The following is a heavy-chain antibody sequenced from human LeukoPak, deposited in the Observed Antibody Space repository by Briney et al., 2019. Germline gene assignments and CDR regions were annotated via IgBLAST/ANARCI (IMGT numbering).Heavy chain of an antibody. CDR3: DGGDQQVVHIDY. CDR2: VYYSGTT. Sequence: ASETLSLTCTVSGGSVSRSSYYWGWIRQPPGKGLEWIGSVYYSGTTYYSPSLRSRLTISVDSSKNQFSLKLTSVTAADTAVYYCDGGDQQVVHIDYWGQGALVTVSS. J-gene: IGHJ4*02. CDR1: GGSVSRSSYY. D-gene: IGHD6-13*01. V-gene: IGHV4-39*01.